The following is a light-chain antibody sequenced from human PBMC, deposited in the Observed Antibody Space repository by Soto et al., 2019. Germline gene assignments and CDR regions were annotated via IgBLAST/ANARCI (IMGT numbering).Light chain of an antibody. V-gene: IGLV2-23*01. CDR2: EGT. J-gene: IGLJ1*01. CDR3: CSYAGSSFYV. CDR1: SSDVGNYNL. Sequence: QSALTQPASVSGSPGQSITISCTGTSSDVGNYNLVSWYQQHPDKAPKLMIYEGTKRPSGVSNRFSGSKSGNTASLTISGLQAEDEADYYCCSYAGSSFYVFGTGTKVTVL.